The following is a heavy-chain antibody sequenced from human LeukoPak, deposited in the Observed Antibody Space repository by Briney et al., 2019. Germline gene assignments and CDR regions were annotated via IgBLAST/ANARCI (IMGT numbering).Heavy chain of an antibody. CDR2: IIPIFGTA. CDR1: GGTFISYA. J-gene: IGHJ4*02. V-gene: IGHV1-69*13. Sequence: SVKVSCKASGGTFISYAISWVRQAPGQGLEWMEGIIPIFGTANYAQKFQGRVTITADESTSTAYMELSSLRSEDTAVYYCARTKDIVVVPAALSYYFDYWGQGTLVTVSS. CDR3: ARTKDIVVVPAALSYYFDY. D-gene: IGHD2-2*01.